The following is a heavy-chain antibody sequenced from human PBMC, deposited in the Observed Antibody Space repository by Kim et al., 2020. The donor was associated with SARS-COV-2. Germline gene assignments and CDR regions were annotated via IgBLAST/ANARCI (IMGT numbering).Heavy chain of an antibody. Sequence: GGSLRLSCAASGFTFSSYAMHWVRQASGKGLEWVAVISYDGSNKYYADSVKGRFTISRDNSKNTLYLQMNSLRGEDTAVYYCASGDGRQQLVSPLDYWG. J-gene: IGHJ4*01. CDR3: ASGDGRQQLVSPLDY. V-gene: IGHV3-30*04. D-gene: IGHD6-13*01. CDR1: GFTFSSYA. CDR2: ISYDGSNK.